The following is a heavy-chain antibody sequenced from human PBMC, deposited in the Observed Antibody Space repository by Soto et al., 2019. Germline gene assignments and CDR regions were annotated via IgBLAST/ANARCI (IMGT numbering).Heavy chain of an antibody. J-gene: IGHJ6*02. Sequence: GSLRLACAASVFTVSGDAMNWVRQAPGKGLEWVSSISTTSTYIYYADSVKGRFTISRDNANNSLHLQMNSLRAEDTAVYYCVRDYVMDVWGQGTTVTVSS. CDR1: VFTVSGDA. D-gene: IGHD3-10*02. CDR3: VRDYVMDV. V-gene: IGHV3-21*01. CDR2: ISTTSTYI.